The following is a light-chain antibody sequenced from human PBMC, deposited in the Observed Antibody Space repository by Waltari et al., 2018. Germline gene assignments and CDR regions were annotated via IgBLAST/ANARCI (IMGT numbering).Light chain of an antibody. CDR3: QQYNNWPGT. CDR1: QSVRSN. J-gene: IGKJ1*01. V-gene: IGKV3-15*01. Sequence: ELVITQSPATLSVSPGEGATLSCRASQSVRSNLAWYQQKPGQAPRLLIYGASTRATGIPARFNGGGSGTEFTLTISSLQSEDFATYYCQQYNNWPGTFGQGTKVEIK. CDR2: GAS.